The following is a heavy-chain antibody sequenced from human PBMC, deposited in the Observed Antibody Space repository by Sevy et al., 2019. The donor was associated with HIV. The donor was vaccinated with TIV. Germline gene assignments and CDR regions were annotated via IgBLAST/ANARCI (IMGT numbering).Heavy chain of an antibody. J-gene: IGHJ4*02. CDR3: SCGYTYGRDY. D-gene: IGHD5-18*01. CDR1: GLTFSNYG. CDR2: IWHDGSNT. Sequence: GGSLRLSCAASGLTFSNYGMHWVRQAPGKGLEWVALIWHDGSNTYYADSVKGRFTVSRDNSKKTVYLQMNSLRAEDTGIYYCSCGYTYGRDYWGQGTLVTVSS. V-gene: IGHV3-33*01.